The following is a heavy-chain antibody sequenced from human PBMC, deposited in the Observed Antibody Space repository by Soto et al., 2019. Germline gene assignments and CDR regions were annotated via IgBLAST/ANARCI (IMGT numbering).Heavy chain of an antibody. CDR2: IWYDGSNK. CDR1: EFTFSSYG. D-gene: IGHD3-22*01. Sequence: QVQLVESGGGVVQPGRSLRLSCAASEFTFSSYGKHWVRQAPGKGLEWVAVIWYDGSNKYYADSVKGRFTISRDNSKNTLYLQMNSLRAEDTAVYYCARGGGYYDSSGYYAFDIWGQGTMVTVSS. J-gene: IGHJ3*02. V-gene: IGHV3-33*01. CDR3: ARGGGYYDSSGYYAFDI.